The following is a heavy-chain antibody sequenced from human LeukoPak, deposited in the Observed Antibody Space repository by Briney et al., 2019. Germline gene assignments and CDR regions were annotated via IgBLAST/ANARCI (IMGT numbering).Heavy chain of an antibody. J-gene: IGHJ4*02. CDR2: ISWNSGSI. CDR1: GFTFDDYA. CDR3: ARASGGGYTFDY. Sequence: GRSLRLSCAASGFTFDDYAMHWVRQAPGKGLEWVSGISWNSGSIGYADSVKGRFTISRDNAKNSLYLQMNSLRAEDTAVYYCARASGGGYTFDYWGQGTLVTVSS. V-gene: IGHV3-9*01. D-gene: IGHD5-12*01.